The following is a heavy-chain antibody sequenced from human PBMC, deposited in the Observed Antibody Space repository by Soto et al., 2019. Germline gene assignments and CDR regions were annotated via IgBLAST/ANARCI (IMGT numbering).Heavy chain of an antibody. CDR2: ISAGGGNT. D-gene: IGHD2-2*01. CDR3: VKHSEYQLLSWFDP. Sequence: LESGGGLAQPGGSLRLSCAASGFTFSTYAMSWVRQAPGKGLEWVSGISAGGGNTFYADSVRGWFTISRDNSKNTLDLQMSSLRAEDAALYFCVKHSEYQLLSWFDPWGQGTLVTVSS. CDR1: GFTFSTYA. J-gene: IGHJ5*02. V-gene: IGHV3-23*01.